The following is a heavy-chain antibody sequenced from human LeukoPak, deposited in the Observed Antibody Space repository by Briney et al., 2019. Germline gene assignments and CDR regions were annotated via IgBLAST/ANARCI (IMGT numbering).Heavy chain of an antibody. CDR3: ARSRGYSDY. CDR2: IYASGST. J-gene: IGHJ4*02. Sequence: PSQTLSLTCTVSGGSISSGSYYWSWIRQPAGKGLEWIGRIYASGSTNYNPSLKSQVTMSVDTSKNQFSLKLSSVTAADTAVYYCARSRGYSDYWGQGTLVTVSS. V-gene: IGHV4-61*02. CDR1: GGSISSGSYY. D-gene: IGHD5-18*01.